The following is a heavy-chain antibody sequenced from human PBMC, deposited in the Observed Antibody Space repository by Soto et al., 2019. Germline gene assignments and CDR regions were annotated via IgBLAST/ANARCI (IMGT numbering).Heavy chain of an antibody. J-gene: IGHJ2*01. CDR1: GFTFSDYY. D-gene: IGHD6-13*01. CDR2: INSSSTYT. V-gene: IGHV3-11*05. Sequence: QVQLVESGGGLVKPGGSLRLSCAASGFTFSDYYMSWIRQAPGKGLEWVSYINSSSTYTNYADSVKGRFTISRDNANYSLYLQMNSLRAEDTAVYYCARIIAAAGGRRYFDLWGRGTLVTVSS. CDR3: ARIIAAAGGRRYFDL.